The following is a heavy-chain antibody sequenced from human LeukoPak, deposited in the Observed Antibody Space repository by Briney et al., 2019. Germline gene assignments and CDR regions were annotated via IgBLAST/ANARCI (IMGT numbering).Heavy chain of an antibody. D-gene: IGHD2-15*01. CDR3: ARDGSSFDY. J-gene: IGHJ4*02. CDR2: IKGDGSEI. Sequence: GGSLRLSCEASGFTFSNYWMSWVRQAPGKRLEWVANIKGDGSEIYYVDSVKGRFTISRDNDKNSLYLQVNNLRAEDTAVYYCARDGSSFDYWGQGALVTVSS. V-gene: IGHV3-7*01. CDR1: GFTFSNYW.